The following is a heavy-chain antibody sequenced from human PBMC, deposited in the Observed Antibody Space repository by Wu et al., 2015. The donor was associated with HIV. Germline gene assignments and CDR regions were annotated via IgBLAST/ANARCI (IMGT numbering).Heavy chain of an antibody. CDR1: DDTLIDLS. Sequence: QVQLVQSGSEVKKPGASVKVSCKVYDDTLIDLSIHWVRQVPGKGLEWMGGFDPEHEKTIYAQKFQGRVTMTEDTSTDTAYMELSSLRSEDTVRFLCVIERRAAAAKRXDAFEMWGQGTLVTVLF. CDR3: VIERRAAAAKRXDAFEM. CDR2: FDPEHEKT. D-gene: IGHD6-13*01. V-gene: IGHV1-24*01. J-gene: IGHJ3*02.